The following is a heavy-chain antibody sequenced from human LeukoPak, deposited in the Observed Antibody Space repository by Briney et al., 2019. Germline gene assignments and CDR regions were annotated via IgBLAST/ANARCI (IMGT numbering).Heavy chain of an antibody. D-gene: IGHD3-10*01. CDR3: ARETRITMVRGVIHQFDP. CDR2: IYYSGST. V-gene: IGHV4-59*01. CDR1: GGSISSYY. Sequence: SETLSLTCTVSGGSISSYYWSWIRQPPGKGLEWIGYIYYSGSTNYNPSLKSQVTISVDTSKNQFSLKLSSVTAADTAVYYCARETRITMVRGVIHQFDPWGQGTLVTVSS. J-gene: IGHJ5*02.